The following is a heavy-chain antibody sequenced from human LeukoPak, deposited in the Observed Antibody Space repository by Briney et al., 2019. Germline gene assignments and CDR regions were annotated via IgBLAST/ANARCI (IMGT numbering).Heavy chain of an antibody. V-gene: IGHV3-11*04. J-gene: IGHJ4*02. Sequence: GGSLRLSCAASGFAFTDYYLSWIRRAPGKGLEWISYISNNDRSIYYADSVKGRFTISRDNAKNSLYLEMSSLRADDTAIYYCATAARRRWAQRVDYWGQGTLVTVSS. D-gene: IGHD3-16*01. CDR3: ATAARRRWAQRVDY. CDR1: GFAFTDYY. CDR2: ISNNDRSI.